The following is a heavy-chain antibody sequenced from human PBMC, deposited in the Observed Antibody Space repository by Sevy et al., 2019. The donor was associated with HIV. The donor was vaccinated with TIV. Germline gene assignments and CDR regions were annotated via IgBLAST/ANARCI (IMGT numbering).Heavy chain of an antibody. J-gene: IGHJ6*02. CDR3: AREYSSSETLHV. CDR1: GGSIHNSY. V-gene: IGHV4-59*01. D-gene: IGHD6-13*01. CDR2: IHSSGST. Sequence: SETLSLTCTVSGGSIHNSYWSWIRQSPGKGLEMIGYIHSSGSTKGNPSLKGRVTISVDTSKNQFSLNLKSVTAADSGIYYCAREYSSSETLHVWGQGTTVTVSS.